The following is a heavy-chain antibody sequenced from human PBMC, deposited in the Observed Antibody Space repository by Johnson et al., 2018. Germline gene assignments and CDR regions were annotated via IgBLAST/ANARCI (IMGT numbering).Heavy chain of an antibody. CDR1: GFTFSNAW. Sequence: VQLVESGGGLVKPGGSLRLSCAASGFTFSNAWMSWVRSAPGKGLEWGGRITSKTDGGTTDYAAPVQGRITISRDDSKNTAYLQMNSLKTEETAVYYCTRPYYGFWSGPNPDDAFDIWGQGTMVTVSS. CDR2: ITSKTDGGTT. V-gene: IGHV3-15*01. J-gene: IGHJ3*02. D-gene: IGHD3-3*01. CDR3: TRPYYGFWSGPNPDDAFDI.